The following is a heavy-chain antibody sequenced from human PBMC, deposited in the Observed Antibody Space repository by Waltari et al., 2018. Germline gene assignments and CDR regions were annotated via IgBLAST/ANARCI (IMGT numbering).Heavy chain of an antibody. J-gene: IGHJ2*01. CDR3: ARGSELNPLPQLWLEGNWYFDL. CDR2: IYSGGST. V-gene: IGHV3-53*02. D-gene: IGHD5-12*01. CDR1: GFTVSSNY. Sequence: EVQLVETGGGLIQPGGSLRLSCAASGFTVSSNYMSWVRQAPGKGLEWVSVIYSGGSTYYADSVKGRFTISRDNSKNTLYLQMNSLRAEDTAVYYCARGSELNPLPQLWLEGNWYFDLWGRGTLALVSS.